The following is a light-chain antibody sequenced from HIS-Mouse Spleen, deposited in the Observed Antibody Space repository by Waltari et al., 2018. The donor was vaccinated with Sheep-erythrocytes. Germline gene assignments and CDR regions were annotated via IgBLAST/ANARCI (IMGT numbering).Light chain of an antibody. CDR1: NIGSKS. CDR2: DDS. J-gene: IGLJ1*01. Sequence: SYVLTQPPSVLVAPGQTARITCWGNNIGSKSVHWYQQKPGQAPVLVVYDDSDRPSGIPERFSGSNSGNTATLTISRVEAGDEADYYCQVWDSSSDHPFVFGTGTKVTVL. V-gene: IGLV3-21*02. CDR3: QVWDSSSDHPFV.